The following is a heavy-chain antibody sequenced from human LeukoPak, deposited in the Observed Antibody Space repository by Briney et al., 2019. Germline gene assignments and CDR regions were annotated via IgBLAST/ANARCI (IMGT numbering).Heavy chain of an antibody. Sequence: GGSLRLSCAASRFTLNNYATHWVRQAPGKGLEWVAVSSFDGSQTYYADSVKGRFTIYRDNSKNTLYLQRNSLRPEDTAVYYCAATAGVGGWTWYYFSGLDVWGRGTTVVVSS. CDR2: SSFDGSQT. CDR1: RFTLNNYA. J-gene: IGHJ6*02. D-gene: IGHD3-3*01. V-gene: IGHV3-30*03. CDR3: AATAGVGGWTWYYFSGLDV.